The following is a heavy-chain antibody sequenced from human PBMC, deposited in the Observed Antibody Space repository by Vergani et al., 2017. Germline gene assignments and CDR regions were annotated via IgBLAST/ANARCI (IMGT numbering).Heavy chain of an antibody. Sequence: EVQLLESGGGLVQPGGSLRLSCEASGITFWKFGMHWVRQGPGKGLEWVSGISWNSGAVDYADSVRGRFTISRDNAKNSLFLEMNSLRFEDTAVYFCTKGSVYYHDSAGHGYDPYTGFDLWGQGALGTVSS. D-gene: IGHD5-12*01. CDR2: ISWNSGAV. V-gene: IGHV3-9*01. J-gene: IGHJ3*01. CDR1: GITFWKFG. CDR3: TKGSVYYHDSAGHGYDPYTGFDL.